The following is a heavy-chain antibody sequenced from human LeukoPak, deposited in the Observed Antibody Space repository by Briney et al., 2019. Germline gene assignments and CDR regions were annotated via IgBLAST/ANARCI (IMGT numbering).Heavy chain of an antibody. D-gene: IGHD4-17*01. Sequence: PGRSLRLSCAASGFTFSSYGMHWVRQAPGKGLEWVAVISYDGSNKYYADSVKGRFTISRDNSKNTLYLQMNSLRAEDTAVYYCAKEANYGDALDYWGQGTLVTVSS. V-gene: IGHV3-30*18. J-gene: IGHJ4*02. CDR1: GFTFSSYG. CDR2: ISYDGSNK. CDR3: AKEANYGDALDY.